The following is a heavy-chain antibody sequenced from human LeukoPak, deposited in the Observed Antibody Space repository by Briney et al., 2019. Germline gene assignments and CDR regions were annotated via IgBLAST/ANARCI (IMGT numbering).Heavy chain of an antibody. V-gene: IGHV3-23*01. CDR3: AKDRSQWLVPADAFDI. Sequence: GGSLRLSCAASGFTFSSYAMSWVRQAPGKGLGWVSAISGSGGSTYYADSVKGRFTISRDNSKNTLYLQMNSLRAEDTAVYYCAKDRSQWLVPADAFDIWGQGTMVTVSS. CDR2: ISGSGGST. D-gene: IGHD6-19*01. J-gene: IGHJ3*02. CDR1: GFTFSSYA.